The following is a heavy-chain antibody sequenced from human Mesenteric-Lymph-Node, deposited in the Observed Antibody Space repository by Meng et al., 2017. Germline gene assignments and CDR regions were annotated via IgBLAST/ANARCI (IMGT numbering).Heavy chain of an antibody. Sequence: VNRVESGGGWVQPGRSLRLSGAASGFTFSSYGMHWVRQAPGKGLEWVAVIWYDGSNKFYADSVKGRFTIPRDSSMNTLSLQMNSLRAEDTAVYYCARDHSNSLDYWGQGTLVTVSS. V-gene: IGHV3-33*01. CDR3: ARDHSNSLDY. CDR2: IWYDGSNK. D-gene: IGHD4-11*01. CDR1: GFTFSSYG. J-gene: IGHJ4*02.